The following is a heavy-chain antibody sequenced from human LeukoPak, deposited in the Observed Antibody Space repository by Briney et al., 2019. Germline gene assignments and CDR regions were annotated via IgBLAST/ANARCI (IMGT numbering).Heavy chain of an antibody. CDR3: ARSLFGGVILSPDY. Sequence: AAVKVSCKASGYTFTGYYMHWVRQAPGQGLGWMGWIKPNSGCTNYAQKFQGRVTMTRDTSISTAYMELSRLRSDDTAVYYCARSLFGGVILSPDYWGQGTLVTVSS. V-gene: IGHV1-2*02. CDR2: IKPNSGCT. J-gene: IGHJ4*02. CDR1: GYTFTGYY. D-gene: IGHD3-16*02.